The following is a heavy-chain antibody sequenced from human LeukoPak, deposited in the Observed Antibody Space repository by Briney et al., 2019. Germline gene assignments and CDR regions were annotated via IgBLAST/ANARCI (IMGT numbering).Heavy chain of an antibody. Sequence: GALLLSCAASGFTFSAHSVHWVRRARGKGLGWVAFISYDGKIKYYADSVKGRFTISRDNSKNTLFLQMNSLRTGDTAMYYCSRNPEMEYWFDPWGQGTLVTVSS. CDR2: ISYDGKIK. V-gene: IGHV3-30*04. J-gene: IGHJ5*02. CDR1: GFTFSAHS. CDR3: SRNPEMEYWFDP. D-gene: IGHD3-3*01.